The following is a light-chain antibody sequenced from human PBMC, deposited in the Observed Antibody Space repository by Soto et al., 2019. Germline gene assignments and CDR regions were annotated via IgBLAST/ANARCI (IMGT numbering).Light chain of an antibody. CDR3: QQYNAWPTT. V-gene: IGKV3-15*01. CDR2: GAS. Sequence: MTQSPATLSLSPGESATLSCRASQSLSSTVAWYQQKPGQAPRLLIFGASTRATGTPVRFSGSGSGTEFTLTISSLQSEDFAVYYCQQYNAWPTTFGHGTKVEIK. J-gene: IGKJ1*01. CDR1: QSLSST.